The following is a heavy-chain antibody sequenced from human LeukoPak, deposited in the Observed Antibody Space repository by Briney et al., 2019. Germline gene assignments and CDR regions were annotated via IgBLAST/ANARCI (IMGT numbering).Heavy chain of an antibody. CDR1: GASISRYY. V-gene: IGHV4-59*01. CDR2: IYYSGST. Sequence: SETLSLICTVAGASISRYYGSWFRQPPGNGLKSLGYIYYSGSTNYNPSLKNLITISVDTSKNQFSLKLSSVTAADTAVYYCARGIVVVPAAMVIGWFDPWGQGTLVTVSS. D-gene: IGHD2-2*01. J-gene: IGHJ5*02. CDR3: ARGIVVVPAAMVIGWFDP.